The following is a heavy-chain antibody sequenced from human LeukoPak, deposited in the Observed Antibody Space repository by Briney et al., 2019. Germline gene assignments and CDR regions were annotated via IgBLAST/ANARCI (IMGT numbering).Heavy chain of an antibody. J-gene: IGHJ5*02. CDR1: GGSISSSGYY. CDR2: IYYSGST. CDR3: ARHEYSGSYYGLSWFDP. V-gene: IGHV4-39*01. Sequence: PSETLSLTCTVSGGSISSSGYYWGWIRQPPGKGLEWIASIYYSGSTYYNPSLKSRVTISADTSKNQLSLKLSSLTAADTAVYYCARHEYSGSYYGLSWFDPWGQGTLVTVSS. D-gene: IGHD1-26*01.